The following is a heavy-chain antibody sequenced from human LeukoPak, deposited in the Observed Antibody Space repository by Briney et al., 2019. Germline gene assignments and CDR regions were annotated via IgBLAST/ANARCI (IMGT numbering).Heavy chain of an antibody. J-gene: IGHJ6*02. CDR3: ARRWNYGRNYYIDV. V-gene: IGHV4-34*01. CDR2: INDSGRT. D-gene: IGHD1-7*01. CDR1: GGSFSNSY. Sequence: SETLSLTCAVYGGSFSNSYWSWIRQPPGRGLEWIGEINDSGRTNYNPSLMSRVTVSVDTSKNQFSLRLTSVTATDTAVYYCARRWNYGRNYYIDVWGHGATVSVSS.